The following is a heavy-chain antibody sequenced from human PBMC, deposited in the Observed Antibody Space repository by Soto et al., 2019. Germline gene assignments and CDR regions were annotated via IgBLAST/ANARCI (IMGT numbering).Heavy chain of an antibody. J-gene: IGHJ4*02. Sequence: PGPSVKVSCKASGYTFTSYDINWVRQATGQGLEWMGGMNPNSGNTGYAQKFQGRVTMTRNTSISTAYMELSSLRSEDTAVYYCARGPEHMVRGVITIKRRTQKYYFDYWGQGTLVTVSS. CDR3: ARGPEHMVRGVITIKRRTQKYYFDY. D-gene: IGHD3-10*01. CDR2: MNPNSGNT. CDR1: GYTFTSYD. V-gene: IGHV1-8*01.